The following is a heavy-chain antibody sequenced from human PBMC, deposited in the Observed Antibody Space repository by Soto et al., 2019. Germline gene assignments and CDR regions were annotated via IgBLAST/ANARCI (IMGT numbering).Heavy chain of an antibody. Sequence: GGSLRLSCAASGFTFSNYAMRWVRQAPGKGLEWVSTISIGGGTYYADSVKGRFTISRDNSKNTLYLQMNSLRAEDTAVYFCAKGACSGGSCYGTDYWGQGXLVTVYS. J-gene: IGHJ4*02. V-gene: IGHV3-23*01. CDR1: GFTFSNYA. CDR3: AKGACSGGSCYGTDY. CDR2: ISIGGGT. D-gene: IGHD2-15*01.